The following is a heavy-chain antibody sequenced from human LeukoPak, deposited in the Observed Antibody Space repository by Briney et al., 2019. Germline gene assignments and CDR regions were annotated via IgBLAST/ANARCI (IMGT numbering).Heavy chain of an antibody. CDR3: AGQDDSSGGGGFDP. Sequence: GGSLRLSCAASGFTFSSYGMHWVRQAPGKGLEWVAVIWYDGSNKYYADSVEGRFTISRDNSKNTLYLQMNSLRAEDTAVYYCAGQDDSSGGGGFDPWGQGTLVTVSS. CDR1: GFTFSSYG. D-gene: IGHD3-22*01. J-gene: IGHJ5*02. V-gene: IGHV3-33*01. CDR2: IWYDGSNK.